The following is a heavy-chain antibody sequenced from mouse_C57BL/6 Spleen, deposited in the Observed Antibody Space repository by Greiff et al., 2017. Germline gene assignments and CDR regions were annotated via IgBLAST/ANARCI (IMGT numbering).Heavy chain of an antibody. J-gene: IGHJ2*01. CDR2: ISDGGSYT. CDR1: GFTFSSYA. Sequence: EVKLMESGGGLVKTGGSLKLSCAASGFTFSSYAMSWVRLTPEKRLEWVATISDGGSYTYYPDNVKGRFTISRDNAKNNLYLQMSHLKSEDTAMYYCARSSGRDYFDYWGQGTTLTVSS. D-gene: IGHD1-1*01. CDR3: ARSSGRDYFDY. V-gene: IGHV5-4*03.